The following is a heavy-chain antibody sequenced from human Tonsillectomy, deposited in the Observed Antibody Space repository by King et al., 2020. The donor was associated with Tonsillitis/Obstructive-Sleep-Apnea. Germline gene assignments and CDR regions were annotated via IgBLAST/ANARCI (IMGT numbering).Heavy chain of an antibody. CDR2: IYWDDDK. CDR3: ARGIYDSDAFDI. V-gene: IGHV2-5*02. Sequence: TLKESGPTLVKPTQTLTLTCTFSGFSLNTGGVGVGWIRQPPGKALEWLALIYWDDDKHYRPSLKSRLTITKDTSKNQVVLTMTNIDPVDTATYYCARGIYDSDAFDIWGQGTMVTVSS. D-gene: IGHD3-3*01. J-gene: IGHJ3*02. CDR1: GFSLNTGGVG.